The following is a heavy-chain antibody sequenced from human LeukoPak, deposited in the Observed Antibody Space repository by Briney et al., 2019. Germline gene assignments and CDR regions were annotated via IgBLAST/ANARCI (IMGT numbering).Heavy chain of an antibody. Sequence: GASVKVSCTTSGHSINTFGMTWVRQAPGQGLEWIGWMSSNNGNTNYADKFQGRFTITRDTSRTTAYMELRSLRSDDTAVYFCANVAKGRYFSDYMAVRGAGTTVTVSS. V-gene: IGHV1-18*01. CDR2: MSSNNGNT. D-gene: IGHD1-26*01. CDR3: ANVAKGRYFSDYMAV. CDR1: GHSINTFG. J-gene: IGHJ6*03.